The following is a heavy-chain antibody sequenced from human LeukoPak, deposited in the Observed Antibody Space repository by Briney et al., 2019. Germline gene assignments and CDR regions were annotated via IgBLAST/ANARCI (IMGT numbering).Heavy chain of an antibody. CDR1: GGSISSYY. Sequence: SETLSLTCTVSGGSISSYYWSWIRQPPGKGLEWIGYIYYSGSTNYNPSLKSRVTISVDTSKNQFSLKLSSVTAADTAVYYCARDLGSYYDGIAFDIWGQGTMVTVSS. V-gene: IGHV4-59*01. D-gene: IGHD1-26*01. CDR2: IYYSGST. J-gene: IGHJ3*02. CDR3: ARDLGSYYDGIAFDI.